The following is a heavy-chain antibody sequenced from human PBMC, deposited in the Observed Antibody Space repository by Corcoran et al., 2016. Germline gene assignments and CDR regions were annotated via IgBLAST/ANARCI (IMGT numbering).Heavy chain of an antibody. CDR2: INHSGST. Sequence: QVQLQQWGAGLLKPSETLSLTCAVYGGSFSGYYWSWIRQPPGKGLEWIGEINHSGSTNYNPSLKSRVTISVDTSKNQFSLKLSSVTAADTAVYFCASAAYDYDSSGYYPRPHFDYWGQGTLVTVSS. CDR3: ASAAYDYDSSGYYPRPHFDY. V-gene: IGHV4-34*01. CDR1: GGSFSGYY. J-gene: IGHJ4*02. D-gene: IGHD3-22*01.